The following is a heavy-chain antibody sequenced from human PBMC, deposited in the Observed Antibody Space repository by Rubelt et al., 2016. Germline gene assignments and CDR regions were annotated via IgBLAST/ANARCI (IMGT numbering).Heavy chain of an antibody. CDR1: GFTFSIYR. CDR2: ISSVGDYI. J-gene: IGHJ4*02. V-gene: IGHV3-21*02. CDR3: TRDPHALDY. Sequence: EIQLVESGGGLVKPGGSLRLSCAASGFTFSIYRMKWVRQAPGKGLEWVSSISSVGDYIYYADSVRGRFTISRDNAKNSLYLQMNSLRDEDTAVYYCTRDPHALDYWGQGALVTVSS.